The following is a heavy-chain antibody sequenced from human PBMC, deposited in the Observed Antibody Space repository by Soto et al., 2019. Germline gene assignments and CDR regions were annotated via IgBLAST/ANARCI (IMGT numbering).Heavy chain of an antibody. CDR3: ARVDIIAADGRLNYGMDV. Sequence: KPSETLSLTCAVYGGSFSGYYWSWIRQPPGKGLEWIGEINHSGSTNYNPSLKSQVTISVDTSKNQFSLKLSSVTAADTAVYYCARVDIIAADGRLNYGMDVWGQGTTVTVSS. V-gene: IGHV4-34*01. D-gene: IGHD6-13*01. CDR2: INHSGST. J-gene: IGHJ6*02. CDR1: GGSFSGYY.